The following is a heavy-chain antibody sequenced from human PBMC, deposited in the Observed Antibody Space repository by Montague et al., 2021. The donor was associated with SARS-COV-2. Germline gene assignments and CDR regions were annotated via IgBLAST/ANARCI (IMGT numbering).Heavy chain of an antibody. D-gene: IGHD5-12*01. J-gene: IGHJ5*02. V-gene: IGHV2-5*02. Sequence: PALVKPTQTLTLTCTFSGFSLSTSGVGVGWIRQPPGKALEWLALIYWDDDKRYSPSLKSRLTITKDTSKNQVVLTMTKMDPVDTATYYCVQLTLYSGYDTWGQGTLVTVSS. CDR1: GFSLSTSGVG. CDR2: IYWDDDK. CDR3: VQLTLYSGYDT.